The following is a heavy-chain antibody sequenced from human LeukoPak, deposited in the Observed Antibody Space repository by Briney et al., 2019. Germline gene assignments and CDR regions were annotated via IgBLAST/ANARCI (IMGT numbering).Heavy chain of an antibody. CDR1: GFSISSGYS. Sequence: SETLSLTCSVSGFSISSGYSWGWIRQPPGKGLEWIGSIYHSGSTSYNPSLKSRVTISVDTSKNQLSLKLSSVTAADTAVYYYARAVAATYYFDYWGQGTLVTVSS. V-gene: IGHV4-38-2*02. CDR3: ARAVAATYYFDY. CDR2: IYHSGST. J-gene: IGHJ4*02. D-gene: IGHD2-15*01.